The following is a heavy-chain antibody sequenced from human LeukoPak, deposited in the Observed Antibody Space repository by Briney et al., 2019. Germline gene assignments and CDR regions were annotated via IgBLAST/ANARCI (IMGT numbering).Heavy chain of an antibody. V-gene: IGHV3-21*01. D-gene: IGHD3-16*01. J-gene: IGHJ6*02. CDR1: GFTFSSYS. Sequence: GGSLRLSCAASGFTFSSYSMNWVRQAPGKGLEWVSSISSSSSYIYYADSVKGRFTISRDNAKNSLYLQMNSLRAEDTAVYYCAKVVGDGTYYYYGVDVWGQGTTVTVSS. CDR2: ISSSSSYI. CDR3: AKVVGDGTYYYYGVDV.